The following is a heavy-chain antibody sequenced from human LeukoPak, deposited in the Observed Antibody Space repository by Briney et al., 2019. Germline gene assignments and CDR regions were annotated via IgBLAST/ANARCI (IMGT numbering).Heavy chain of an antibody. J-gene: IGHJ4*02. V-gene: IGHV1-46*01. D-gene: IGHD3-3*01. CDR1: GYTFTSYY. Sequence: ASVKVSCKASGYTFTSYYMHWVRQAPGQGLKWMGIINPSGGSTSYAQKFQGRVTMTRDTSTSTVYMELSSLRSEDTAVYYCATLGRGEWLFGGTFDYWGQGTLVTVSS. CDR3: ATLGRGEWLFGGTFDY. CDR2: INPSGGST.